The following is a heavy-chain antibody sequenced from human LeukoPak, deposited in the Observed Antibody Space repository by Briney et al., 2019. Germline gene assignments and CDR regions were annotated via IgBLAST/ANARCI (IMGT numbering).Heavy chain of an antibody. CDR2: ISGSGGST. J-gene: IGHJ4*02. Sequence: GGSLRLSCAASGFTFSSNAMNWVRQAPGKGLEWDSGISGSGGSTCYADSVKGRFTISRDNSKNTLYLQMNSLRAKDTAVYYCAKSHQYQLLCPDYWGQGTLVTVSS. CDR3: AKSHQYQLLCPDY. D-gene: IGHD2-2*01. CDR1: GFTFSSNA. V-gene: IGHV3-23*01.